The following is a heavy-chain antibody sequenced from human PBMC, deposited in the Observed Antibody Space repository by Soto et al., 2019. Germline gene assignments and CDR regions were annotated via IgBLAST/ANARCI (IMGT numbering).Heavy chain of an antibody. J-gene: IGHJ6*03. Sequence: PSETLSLTCTVSGGSISSYYWSWIRQPPGKGLEWIGYIYYSGSTNYNPSLKSRVTISVDTSKNQFSLKLSSVTAADTAVYYCARGRSGSYYVPYCYMDVWGKGTTVTVSS. CDR2: IYYSGST. D-gene: IGHD3-10*01. CDR1: GGSISSYY. CDR3: ARGRSGSYYVPYCYMDV. V-gene: IGHV4-59*01.